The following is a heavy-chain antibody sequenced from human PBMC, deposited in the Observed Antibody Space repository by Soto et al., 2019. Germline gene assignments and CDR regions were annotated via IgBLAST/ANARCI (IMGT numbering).Heavy chain of an antibody. CDR3: ARDSTSSGYYHFDY. D-gene: IGHD3-22*01. Sequence: PGGSLRLSCAASGFTFSSYAMHWVRQAPGKGLEWVAVISYDGSNKYYADSVKGRFTISRDNSKNTLYLQMNSLSAEDTAVYYCARDSTSSGYYHFDYWGQGTLVTVSS. CDR2: ISYDGSNK. CDR1: GFTFSSYA. J-gene: IGHJ4*02. V-gene: IGHV3-30-3*01.